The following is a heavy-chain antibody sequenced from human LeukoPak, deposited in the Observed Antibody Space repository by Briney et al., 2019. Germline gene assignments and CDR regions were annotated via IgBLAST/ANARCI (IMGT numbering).Heavy chain of an antibody. D-gene: IGHD2-21*01. CDR3: ASGRTSCGGDCLPSDAFDI. CDR1: GYTFTGYY. V-gene: IGHV1-2*02. Sequence: ASVKVSCKASGYTFTGYYMHWVRQAPGQGLEWMGWINPNSGGTNYAQKFQGRVTMTRDTSISTAYMELSRLRSDDTAVYYCASGRTSCGGDCLPSDAFDIWGQGTMVTVSS. J-gene: IGHJ3*02. CDR2: INPNSGGT.